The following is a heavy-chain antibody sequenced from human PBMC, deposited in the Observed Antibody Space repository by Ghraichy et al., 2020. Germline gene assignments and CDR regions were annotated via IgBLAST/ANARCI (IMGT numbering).Heavy chain of an antibody. CDR3: TNGRGAALEFDY. CDR2: ITYDGSNK. Sequence: GGSLRLSCAASGFTFSSSGMHWVRQAPGKGLEWVAGITYDGSNKYYADSVKGRFTISRDDSKNPLYLQMNSLRAEDTAVYYCTNGRGAALEFDYWGQGTLVTVSS. D-gene: IGHD3-10*01. J-gene: IGHJ4*02. CDR1: GFTFSSSG. V-gene: IGHV3-30*18.